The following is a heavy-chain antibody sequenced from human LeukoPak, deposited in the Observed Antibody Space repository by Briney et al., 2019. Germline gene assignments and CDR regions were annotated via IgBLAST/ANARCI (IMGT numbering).Heavy chain of an antibody. D-gene: IGHD3-10*01. V-gene: IGHV1-2*02. Sequence: GASVKVSCKASGYSFTDKYMHWVRQAPGQGLEWMGWINPNSEFQGRVTMTTDTSMSTAYMELSRLTSDDTAVYYCARAGGSSWFDPWGQGTLVTVSS. J-gene: IGHJ5*02. CDR3: ARAGGSSWFDP. CDR2: INPNS. CDR1: GYSFTDKY.